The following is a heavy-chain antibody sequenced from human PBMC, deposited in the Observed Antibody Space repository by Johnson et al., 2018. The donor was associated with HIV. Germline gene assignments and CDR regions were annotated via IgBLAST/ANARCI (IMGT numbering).Heavy chain of an antibody. J-gene: IGHJ3*02. CDR1: GFTFSSYA. V-gene: IGHV3-30*14. CDR2: ISYDGSNK. D-gene: IGHD5-24*01. Sequence: QVQLVESGGGVVQPGRSLRLSCAASGFTFSSYAMHWVRQAPGKGLEWVAVISYDGSNKYYADSVKCRFTISRDNSKNTLFLQMNNLRAEDTAVFYCARACRDGYTCDAFDIWGQGTMVTVSS. CDR3: ARACRDGYTCDAFDI.